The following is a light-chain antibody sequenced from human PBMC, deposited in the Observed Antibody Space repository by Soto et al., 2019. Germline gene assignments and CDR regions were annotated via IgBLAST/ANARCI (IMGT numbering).Light chain of an antibody. CDR2: EVS. Sequence: QSVLTQPASVSGSPGQSITISCTGTSSDVGGYNYVSWYQQHPGKAPKLMIYEVSNRPSGVSNRFSGSKSGNTASLTISGLQAEDEADYYCSSYTSSSLWVFGTGTKGTVL. J-gene: IGLJ1*01. V-gene: IGLV2-14*01. CDR1: SSDVGGYNY. CDR3: SSYTSSSLWV.